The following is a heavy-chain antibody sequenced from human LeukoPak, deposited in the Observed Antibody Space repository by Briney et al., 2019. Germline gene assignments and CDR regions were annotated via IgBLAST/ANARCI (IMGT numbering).Heavy chain of an antibody. CDR2: IYYSGST. CDR1: GGSISSYY. CDR3: ARGLRSGQAFDI. J-gene: IGHJ3*02. V-gene: IGHV4-59*01. Sequence: SETLSLTCTVSGGSISSYYWSWIRQPPGKGLEWIGYIYYSGSTNYNPSLKSRVTISVDTSKNQFSLKLSSVTAADTAVYYCARGLRSGQAFDIWGQGTTVTVSS. D-gene: IGHD3-10*02.